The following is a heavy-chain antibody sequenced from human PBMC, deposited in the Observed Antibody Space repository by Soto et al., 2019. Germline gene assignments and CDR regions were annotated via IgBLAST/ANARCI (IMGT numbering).Heavy chain of an antibody. V-gene: IGHV2-70*11. CDR1: GFSLSTSGMC. Sequence: SGPTLVNPTQTLTLTCTFSGFSLSTSGMCVSWIRQPPGKALEWLARIDWDDDKYYSTSLKTRLTISKDTSKNQVVLTMTNMDPVDTATYYCARIDLTTVTTQGYYYYMDVWGKGTTVTVSS. CDR3: ARIDLTTVTTQGYYYYMDV. J-gene: IGHJ6*03. D-gene: IGHD4-4*01. CDR2: IDWDDDK.